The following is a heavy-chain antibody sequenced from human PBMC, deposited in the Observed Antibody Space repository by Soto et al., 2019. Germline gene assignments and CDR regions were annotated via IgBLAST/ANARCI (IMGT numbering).Heavy chain of an antibody. CDR1: GGSISSYY. Sequence: SETLSLTCTVSGGSISSYYWSWIRQPPGKGLEWIGYISYSGSTYYNSSLKSRVTISVDRSKNQFSLKLTSMTAADTAVYYCARELLRGGGDLLALWGQGTLVTVSS. D-gene: IGHD2-15*01. V-gene: IGHV4-59*12. CDR3: ARELLRGGGDLLAL. CDR2: ISYSGST. J-gene: IGHJ5*02.